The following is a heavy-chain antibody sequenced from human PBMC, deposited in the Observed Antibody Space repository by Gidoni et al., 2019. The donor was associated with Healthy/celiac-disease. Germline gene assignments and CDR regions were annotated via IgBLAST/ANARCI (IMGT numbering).Heavy chain of an antibody. CDR3: ARPSAYCSGGSCARVDYFDY. D-gene: IGHD2-15*01. J-gene: IGHJ4*02. CDR1: GYSFTGYY. V-gene: IGHV1-2*04. CDR2: INPDSGGT. Sequence: QVQLVQSAAELKQPGASVTVSCKASGYSFTGYYMHWVRQVPGHGFEWMGWINPDSGGTNYAQEFQGWVTMTRDTSISTAYMELSRRRSDDTAVYYCARPSAYCSGGSCARVDYFDYWGQGTLVTVSS.